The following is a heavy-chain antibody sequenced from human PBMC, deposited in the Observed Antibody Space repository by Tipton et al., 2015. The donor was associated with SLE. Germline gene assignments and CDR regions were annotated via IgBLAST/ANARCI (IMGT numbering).Heavy chain of an antibody. D-gene: IGHD1-26*01. CDR2: INHSGST. J-gene: IGHJ3*02. Sequence: TLSLTCAVYGGSFSGYYWSWIRQPPGKGLEWIGEINHSGSTTYNPSLKSRVTIPVDTSKNQFSLKLSSVTAADTAVYYCARGGGGGRPSSGAFDIWGQGTMVTVSS. CDR1: GGSFSGYY. CDR3: ARGGGGGRPSSGAFDI. V-gene: IGHV4-34*01.